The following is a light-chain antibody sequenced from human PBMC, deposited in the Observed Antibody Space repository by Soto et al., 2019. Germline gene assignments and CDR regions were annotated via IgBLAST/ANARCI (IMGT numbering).Light chain of an antibody. J-gene: IGLJ2*01. V-gene: IGLV1-44*01. Sequence: VLTQPPSASGTPGQRVTISCSGSSSNIGSNTVNWYQQLPGTAPKLLIYSNNQRPSGVPDRFSGSKSGTSASLAISGLQSEDEADYYCAAWDDSLTHVVFGGGTKVTVL. CDR1: SSNIGSNT. CDR3: AAWDDSLTHVV. CDR2: SNN.